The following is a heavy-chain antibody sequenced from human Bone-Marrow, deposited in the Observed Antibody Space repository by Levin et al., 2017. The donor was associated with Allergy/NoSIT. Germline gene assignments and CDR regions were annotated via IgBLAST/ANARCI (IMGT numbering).Heavy chain of an antibody. V-gene: IGHV3-48*02. CDR3: AGPLVVDAFDM. CDR1: GFTFSSYS. CDR2: ISSTSSK. J-gene: IGHJ3*02. Sequence: PGGSLRLSCAASGFTFSSYSMNWVRQAPGKGLEWVSYISSTSSKNYADSVKGRFTISRDNAENSLYLQMNSLRDEDTALYYCAGPLVVDAFDMWGQGTMVTVSS. D-gene: IGHD2-2*01.